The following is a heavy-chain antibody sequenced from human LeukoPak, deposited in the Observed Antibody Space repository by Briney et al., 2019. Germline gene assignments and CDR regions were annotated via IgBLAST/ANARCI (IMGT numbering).Heavy chain of an antibody. CDR1: GYTFTDYY. J-gene: IGHJ4*02. CDR2: VDPEDGET. CDR3: ATDPPLSPLGGSLQVDY. V-gene: IGHV1-69-2*01. Sequence: ASVKVSCKVSGYTFTDYYMHWVQQAPGKGLEWMGLVDPEDGETIYAEKFQGRVTITADTSTDTAYMELSSLRSEDTAVYYRATDPPLSPLGGSLQVDYWGQGTLVTVSS. D-gene: IGHD1-26*01.